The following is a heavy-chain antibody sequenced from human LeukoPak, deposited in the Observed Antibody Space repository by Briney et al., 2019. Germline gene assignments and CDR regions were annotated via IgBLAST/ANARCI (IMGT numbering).Heavy chain of an antibody. CDR2: ISDSGGST. D-gene: IGHD4-11*01. J-gene: IGHJ4*02. CDR3: AKIGLYSNSFDY. Sequence: GGSLRLSCAASGFAFSSYAMSWVRQAPGKGLEWVSAISDSGGSTFYADSVKGRFTMSRDNSRNTLYLQMNSLRADGTAVYYCAKIGLYSNSFDYWGQGTLVTVSS. V-gene: IGHV3-23*01. CDR1: GFAFSSYA.